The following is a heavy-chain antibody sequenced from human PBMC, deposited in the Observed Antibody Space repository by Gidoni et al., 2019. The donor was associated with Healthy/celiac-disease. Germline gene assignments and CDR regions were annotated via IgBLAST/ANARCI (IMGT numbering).Heavy chain of an antibody. CDR1: GGSFSGYY. V-gene: IGHV4-34*01. Sequence: QVQLQQWGAGLLKPSETLSLTCAVYGGSFSGYYWSWIRQPPGKGLEWIGEINHSGSTNYNPSLKSRVTISVGTSKNQFSLKLSSVTAADTAVYYCARGKWLLDAFDIWGQGTMVTVSS. CDR2: INHSGST. D-gene: IGHD3-22*01. J-gene: IGHJ3*02. CDR3: ARGKWLLDAFDI.